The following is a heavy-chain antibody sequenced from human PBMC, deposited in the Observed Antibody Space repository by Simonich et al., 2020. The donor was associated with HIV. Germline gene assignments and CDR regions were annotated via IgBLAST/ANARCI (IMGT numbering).Heavy chain of an antibody. CDR1: GGSFSCYY. D-gene: IGHD3-22*01. CDR3: ARLAVVIGAFDI. Sequence: QVQLQQWGAGLLKPSETLSLTCAVYGGSFSCYYWSWIRQPPGKGLEWIGEINHSGRTNYNPSLKSRVTISVDTSKNQFSLKLSSVTAADTAVYYCARLAVVIGAFDIWGQGTMATVSS. J-gene: IGHJ3*02. CDR2: INHSGRT. V-gene: IGHV4-34*01.